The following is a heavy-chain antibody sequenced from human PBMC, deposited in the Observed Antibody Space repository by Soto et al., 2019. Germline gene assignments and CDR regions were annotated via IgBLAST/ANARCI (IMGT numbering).Heavy chain of an antibody. CDR1: GFICSSYD. D-gene: IGHD2-8*02. J-gene: IGHJ3*02. CDR3: AKATATGGGAFDI. Sequence: GALRLSCAASGFICSSYDMSWVRQAPGKGLEWVSTILVDGRTFYVDSVKGRFTISRDNSKNTVYLQMNSLTAGDTALYYCAKATATGGGAFDICGQGTMVTVSS. V-gene: IGHV3-23*01. CDR2: ILVDGRT.